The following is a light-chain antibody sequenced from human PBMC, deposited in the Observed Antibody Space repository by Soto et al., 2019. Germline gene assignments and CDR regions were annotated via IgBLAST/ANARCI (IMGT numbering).Light chain of an antibody. CDR2: GAS. Sequence: EIVLTQSPGTLSLSPGERATLSCRASQSVSSSYLAWYQQKPGQAPRLLIYGASSRATGIPDRFSGSGSGTDFTLTISRLEPEDFAVYSCQQYGSNLVSFGPGTRLEIK. CDR3: QQYGSNLVS. J-gene: IGKJ5*01. CDR1: QSVSSSY. V-gene: IGKV3-20*01.